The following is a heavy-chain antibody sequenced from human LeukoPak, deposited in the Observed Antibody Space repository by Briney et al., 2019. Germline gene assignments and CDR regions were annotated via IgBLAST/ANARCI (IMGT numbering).Heavy chain of an antibody. D-gene: IGHD2-15*01. J-gene: IGHJ4*02. CDR3: ARSMVVVVVDY. V-gene: IGHV4-39*01. CDR1: GGSISSSSYY. Sequence: SETLSLTCTVSGGSISSSSYYWGWIRQPPGKGLEWIGSIYYSGSTYYNPSLKSRVTISVDTSKNQFSLKLSSVTAADTAVCYCARSMVVVVVDYWGQGTLVTVSS. CDR2: IYYSGST.